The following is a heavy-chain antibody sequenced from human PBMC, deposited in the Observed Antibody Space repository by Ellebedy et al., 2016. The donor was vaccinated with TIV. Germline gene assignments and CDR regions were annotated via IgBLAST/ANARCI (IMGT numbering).Heavy chain of an antibody. CDR1: GGTFSSYA. Sequence: ASVKVSCKASGGTFSSYAISWVRQAPGQGLEWMGGIIPIFGTANYAQKFQGRVTITADESTSTAYMELSSLRSDDTAVYYCARGQGVWFGELLAPYYWGQGTLVTVSS. CDR3: ARGQGVWFGELLAPYY. D-gene: IGHD3-10*01. CDR2: IIPIFGTA. V-gene: IGHV1-69*13. J-gene: IGHJ4*02.